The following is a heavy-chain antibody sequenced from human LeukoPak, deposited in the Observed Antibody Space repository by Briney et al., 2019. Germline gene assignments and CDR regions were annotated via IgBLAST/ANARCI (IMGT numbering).Heavy chain of an antibody. CDR1: GFTFSNYG. Sequence: PGGSLRLSCAASGFTFSNYGMSWVRQAPGKGLEWVSGITVSGGGTYYADSVKGRFAISRDNSKNTMYLQMNSLTAEDTAVYYCAKRDASGWYYFDYWGQGTLVTVSS. D-gene: IGHD6-19*01. CDR3: AKRDASGWYYFDY. CDR2: ITVSGGGT. J-gene: IGHJ4*02. V-gene: IGHV3-23*01.